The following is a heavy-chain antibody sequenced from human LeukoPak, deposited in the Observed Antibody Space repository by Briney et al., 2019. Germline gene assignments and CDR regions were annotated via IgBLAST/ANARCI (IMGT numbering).Heavy chain of an antibody. CDR3: ARGPGYSYGYSY. CDR1: GFPFSSYE. CDR2: ISTSGGTI. Sequence: GGSLRLSCAASGFPFSSYEMNWVRQAPGKGLEWVSYISTSGGTIYYADSVKARFTISRDNAKNSLYLQMNSLRAEDTAVYYCARGPGYSYGYSYWGQGTLVTISS. J-gene: IGHJ4*02. V-gene: IGHV3-48*03. D-gene: IGHD5-18*01.